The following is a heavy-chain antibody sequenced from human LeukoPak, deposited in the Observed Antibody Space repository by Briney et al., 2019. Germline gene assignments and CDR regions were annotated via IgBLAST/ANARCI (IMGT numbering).Heavy chain of an antibody. D-gene: IGHD1-26*01. J-gene: IGHJ6*03. V-gene: IGHV1-2*02. CDR1: GYTFTGYY. CDR3: ATAPLYSGSYYCHMDV. CDR2: INPNSGGT. Sequence: ASVKVSCKASGYTFTGYYMHWVRQAPGQGLEWMGWINPNSGGTNYAQKFQGRVTMTRDTSISTAYMELSRLRSDDTAVYYCATAPLYSGSYYCHMDVWGKGTTVTVSS.